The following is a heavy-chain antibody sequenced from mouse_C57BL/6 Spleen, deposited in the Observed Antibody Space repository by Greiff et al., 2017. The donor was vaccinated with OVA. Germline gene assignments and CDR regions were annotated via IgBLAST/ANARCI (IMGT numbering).Heavy chain of an antibody. CDR1: GYTFTSYG. Sequence: QVQLQQSGAELVRPGASVKLSCKASGYTFTSYGISWVKQRPGQGLEWIGEIYPRSGSTYYNEKFKGKATLTVDKSSSTAYMELRSLTSEDSADSFCAGGEGGGYFDDWGKGTTVTVSA. D-gene: IGHD1-1*02. CDR2: IYPRSGST. J-gene: IGHJ1*03. CDR3: AGGEGGGYFDD. V-gene: IGHV1-81*01.